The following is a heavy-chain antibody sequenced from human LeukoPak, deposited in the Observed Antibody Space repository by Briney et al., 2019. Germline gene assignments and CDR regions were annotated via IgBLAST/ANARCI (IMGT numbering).Heavy chain of an antibody. Sequence: SETLSLTCTVSGGSISSYYWSWIRQPPGKGLEWIGYIYYSGSTNYNPSLKIRVTISVDTSKNQFSLKLSSVHAADTAVYYRARGGVDYYYGSGRRRPGPFDYWGQGTLVTVSS. CDR2: IYYSGST. J-gene: IGHJ4*02. V-gene: IGHV4-59*01. CDR3: ARGGVDYYYGSGRRRPGPFDY. CDR1: GGSISSYY. D-gene: IGHD3-10*01.